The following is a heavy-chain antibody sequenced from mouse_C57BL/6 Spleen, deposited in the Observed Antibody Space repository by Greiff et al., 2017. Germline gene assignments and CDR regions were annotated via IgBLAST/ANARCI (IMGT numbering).Heavy chain of an antibody. CDR1: GYTFTSYW. V-gene: IGHV1-64*01. D-gene: IGHD1-1*01. J-gene: IGHJ3*01. CDR2: IHPNSGST. CDR3: AIYYYGRSRFAY. Sequence: QVQLQQPGAELVKPGASVKLSCKASGYTFTSYWMHWVKQRPGQGLEWIGMIHPNSGSTNYNEKFKSKATLTVDKSSSTAYMQLSSLTSEDSAVYCCAIYYYGRSRFAYWGQGTLVTVSA.